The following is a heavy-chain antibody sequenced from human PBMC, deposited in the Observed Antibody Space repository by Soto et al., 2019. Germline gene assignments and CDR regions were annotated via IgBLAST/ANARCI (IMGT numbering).Heavy chain of an antibody. V-gene: IGHV1-18*04. D-gene: IGHD2-2*01. J-gene: IGHJ6*02. Sequence: ASVKVSCTSPGYTFTSSGISWVRQALGHGLEWMGWISAYNGNTNYAQKLQGRVTMTTDTSTSTAYMELRGLRSDDTAVYYCARDLVLVVVPAARKPYYYGMDVWGQGTTVTVSS. CDR3: ARDLVLVVVPAARKPYYYGMDV. CDR2: ISAYNGNT. CDR1: GYTFTSSG.